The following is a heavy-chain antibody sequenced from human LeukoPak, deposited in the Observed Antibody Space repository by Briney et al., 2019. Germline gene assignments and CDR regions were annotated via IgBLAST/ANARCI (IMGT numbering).Heavy chain of an antibody. CDR2: IYYSGST. CDR3: ARGWFGELLGY. D-gene: IGHD3-10*01. V-gene: IGHV4-39*07. J-gene: IGHJ4*02. Sequence: SETLSLACTVSGGSISSSSYYWGWIRQPPGKGLEWIGSIYYSGSTYYNPSLKSRVTISVDTSKNQFSLKLSSVTAADTAVYYCARGWFGELLGYWGQGTLVTVSS. CDR1: GGSISSSSYY.